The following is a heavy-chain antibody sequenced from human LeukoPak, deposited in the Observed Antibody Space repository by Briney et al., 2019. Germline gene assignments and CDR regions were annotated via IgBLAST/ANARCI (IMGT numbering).Heavy chain of an antibody. Sequence: PGGSLRLSCAASGFTFSSYGMHWVRQAPGKGLEWVSGISGSGGSTYYADSVKGRFTISRDNSKNTLSVQMNSLRAEDTAVYYCAKASKMDTILPPFDYWGQGTLVTVSS. CDR1: GFTFSSYG. D-gene: IGHD5-24*01. J-gene: IGHJ4*02. CDR3: AKASKMDTILPPFDY. CDR2: ISGSGGST. V-gene: IGHV3-23*01.